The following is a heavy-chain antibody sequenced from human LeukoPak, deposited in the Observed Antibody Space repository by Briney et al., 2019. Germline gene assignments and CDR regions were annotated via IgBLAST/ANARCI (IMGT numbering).Heavy chain of an antibody. CDR1: GGSISSSSYY. Sequence: SETLSLTCTVSGGSISSSSYYWGWIRQPPGTGLEWIGSIYYSGSTYYNPSLKSRVTISVDTSKNQFSLKLSSVTAADTAVYYCARPHTYYYDSSVPNYWYFDLWGRGTLVTVSS. CDR3: ARPHTYYYDSSVPNYWYFDL. CDR2: IYYSGST. D-gene: IGHD3-22*01. V-gene: IGHV4-39*01. J-gene: IGHJ2*01.